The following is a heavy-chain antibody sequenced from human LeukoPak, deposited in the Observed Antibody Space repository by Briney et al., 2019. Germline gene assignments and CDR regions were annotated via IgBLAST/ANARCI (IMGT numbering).Heavy chain of an antibody. Sequence: SETLSLTCAVYGGSFSGYYWSWIRQPPGKGLEWIGEINHSGSTNYNPSLKSRVTISVDTSKNQFSLKLSSVTAADTAVYYCAPEPSGYFDYWGQGTLVTVSS. CDR3: APEPSGYFDY. J-gene: IGHJ4*02. V-gene: IGHV4-34*01. D-gene: IGHD1-14*01. CDR1: GGSFSGYY. CDR2: INHSGST.